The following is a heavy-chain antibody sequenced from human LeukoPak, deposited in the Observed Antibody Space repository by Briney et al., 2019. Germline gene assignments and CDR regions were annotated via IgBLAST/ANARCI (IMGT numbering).Heavy chain of an antibody. V-gene: IGHV5-51*01. CDR3: ARGVVPAAIGGHNWFDP. Sequence: GESLKISCKGSGYSFTSYWIGWVRQMPGKGLEWMGIIYLDDFHTRYSPSFQGQVTISADKSISTAYLQWSSLKASDTAMYYCARGVVPAAIGGHNWFDPWGQGTLVTVSS. D-gene: IGHD2-2*01. CDR1: GYSFTSYW. CDR2: IYLDDFHT. J-gene: IGHJ5*02.